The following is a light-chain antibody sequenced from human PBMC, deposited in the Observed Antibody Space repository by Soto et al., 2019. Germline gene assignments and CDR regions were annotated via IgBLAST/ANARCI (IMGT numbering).Light chain of an antibody. CDR3: QQCSSTPMYT. V-gene: IGKV4-1*01. CDR1: QSVLASSNNKTY. J-gene: IGKJ2*01. CDR2: WAS. Sequence: DIVMTQSPDSLAVSLGERATIHCKSSQSVLASSNNKTYLAWYQQKPGQPPKLLLYWASARQSGVPDRFSGSGSGTDFTLTISSLQAEDVAVYYCQQCSSTPMYTFGQGTKLEIK.